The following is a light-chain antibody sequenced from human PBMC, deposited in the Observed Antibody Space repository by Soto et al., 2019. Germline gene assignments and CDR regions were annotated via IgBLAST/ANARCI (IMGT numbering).Light chain of an antibody. CDR2: GAS. V-gene: IGKV3-20*01. J-gene: IGKJ5*01. CDR3: QQYGGSPIT. Sequence: LSCRASQSVTTRLAWYQHKPGQAPTLLMSGASNRASGVPVRFSGSGSGTDFTLTITRLEPEDFALYYCQQYGGSPITFGLGTRLESK. CDR1: QSVTTR.